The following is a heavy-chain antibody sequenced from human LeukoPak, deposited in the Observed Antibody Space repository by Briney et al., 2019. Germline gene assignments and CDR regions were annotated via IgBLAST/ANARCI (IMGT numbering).Heavy chain of an antibody. V-gene: IGHV3-7*01. Sequence: GGSLRLSCAASGFTFNTYWMSWVRQTPGKGLEWVANIKEDGSQKNYVDSVRGRFTISRDNAKDSLYLQMNSLRAEDTAVYYCARDGFSSAINSWGQGTLVTVSS. CDR1: GFTFNTYW. CDR3: ARDGFSSAINS. D-gene: IGHD2-21*02. J-gene: IGHJ4*02. CDR2: IKEDGSQK.